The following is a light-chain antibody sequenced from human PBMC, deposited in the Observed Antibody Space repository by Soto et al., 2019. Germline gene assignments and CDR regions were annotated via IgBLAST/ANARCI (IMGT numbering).Light chain of an antibody. V-gene: IGKV3-15*01. CDR1: QSVSSN. Sequence: EIVMTQSPATLSVSPGERATLSCRASQSVSSNLAWYQQKPGQAPRLLIYGASTRATGIPARFSGSGSGTEFTLTLSSLQSEDCAVYYCQQYNNWPPGTFGQGTKVEI. J-gene: IGKJ1*01. CDR3: QQYNNWPPGT. CDR2: GAS.